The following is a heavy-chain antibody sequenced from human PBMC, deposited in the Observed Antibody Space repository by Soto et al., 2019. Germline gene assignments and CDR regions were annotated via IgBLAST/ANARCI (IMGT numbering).Heavy chain of an antibody. J-gene: IGHJ4*02. CDR1: GGSIRRGGYF. CDR3: ASAGGLGAVAADY. CDR2: IYHSGST. Sequence: LQLQESGSGLVKPLQTLSLTCAVSGGSIRRGGYFWSWIRQPPGKGLEWIGYIYHSGSTYYNPSLKSRVTISVDRSKNQFSLKLSSVTAADTAVYYCASAGGLGAVAADYWGQGTLVTVSS. V-gene: IGHV4-30-2*01. D-gene: IGHD6-19*01.